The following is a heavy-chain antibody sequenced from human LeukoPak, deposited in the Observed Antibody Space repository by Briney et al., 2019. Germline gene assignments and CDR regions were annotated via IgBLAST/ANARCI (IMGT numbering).Heavy chain of an antibody. D-gene: IGHD3-22*01. J-gene: IGHJ4*02. V-gene: IGHV4-39*01. CDR1: DGSISSSTYY. Sequence: PSETLSLTCTVSDGSISSSTYYWGWIRQPPGKGLEWIGIIYYTGNTYYNPSLKSRVTISVDTSKNQFSVRLSSVTAADTAVYYCARLSPARPDNSGYYYFTESDYFDYWGQGTLVTVSS. CDR2: IYYTGNT. CDR3: ARLSPARPDNSGYYYFTESDYFDY.